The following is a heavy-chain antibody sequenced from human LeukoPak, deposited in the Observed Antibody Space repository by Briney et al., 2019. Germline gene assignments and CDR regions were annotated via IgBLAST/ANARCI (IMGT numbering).Heavy chain of an antibody. J-gene: IGHJ4*02. CDR3: ARDLSPQAYDFWSGYFDY. V-gene: IGHV1-2*02. CDR1: GYTFTGYY. Sequence: GASVKVSCKASGYTFTGYYMHWVRQAPGQGLEWMGWINPNSGGTNYAQKFQGRVTMTRDTSISTAYMELSRLRSDDTAVYYCARDLSPQAYDFWSGYFDYWGQGTLVTVSS. D-gene: IGHD3-3*01. CDR2: INPNSGGT.